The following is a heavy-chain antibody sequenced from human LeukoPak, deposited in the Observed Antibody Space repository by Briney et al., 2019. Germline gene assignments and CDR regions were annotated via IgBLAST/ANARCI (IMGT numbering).Heavy chain of an antibody. J-gene: IGHJ3*02. CDR1: GYTFTSYA. CDR3: ATQAQILDAFDI. Sequence: ASVKVSCKASGYTFTSYAMHWVRQAPGQRLEWMGWINAGNGNTKYSQKFQGRVTITRDTSASTACMELSSLRSENTAEYYCATQAQILDAFDIWGQGTMVTVSS. V-gene: IGHV1-3*01. CDR2: INAGNGNT.